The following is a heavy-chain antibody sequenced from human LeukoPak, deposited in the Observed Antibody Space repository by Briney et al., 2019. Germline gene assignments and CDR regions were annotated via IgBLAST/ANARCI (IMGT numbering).Heavy chain of an antibody. D-gene: IGHD6-6*01. CDR2: IYHSGST. CDR3: ARLYSSSYPGNWFDP. J-gene: IGHJ5*02. CDR1: GGSISSGGYS. V-gene: IGHV4-30-2*01. Sequence: PSETLSLTCAVSGGSISSGGYSWSWIRQPPGKGLEWVGYIYHSGSTYYNPSLKSRVTISVDRSKNQFSLKLSSVTAADTAVYYCARLYSSSYPGNWFDPWGQGTLVTVSS.